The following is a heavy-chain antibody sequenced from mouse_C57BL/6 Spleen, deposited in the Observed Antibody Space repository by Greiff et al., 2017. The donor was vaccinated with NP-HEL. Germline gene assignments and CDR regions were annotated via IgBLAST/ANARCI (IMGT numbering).Heavy chain of an antibody. CDR1: GYTFTSYW. CDR2: IDPNSGGT. J-gene: IGHJ4*01. V-gene: IGHV1-72*01. CDR3: APGYYYAMDY. Sequence: VQLQQPGAELVKPGASVKLSCKASGYTFTSYWMHWVKQRPGRGREWSGRIDPNSGGTKYNEKFKSKATLTVDKPSSTAYMQLSSLTSEDSAVYYCAPGYYYAMDYWGQGTSVTVSS.